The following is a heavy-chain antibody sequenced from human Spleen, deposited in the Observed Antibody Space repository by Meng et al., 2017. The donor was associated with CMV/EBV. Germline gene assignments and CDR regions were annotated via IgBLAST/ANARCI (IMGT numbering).Heavy chain of an antibody. V-gene: IGHV4-59*12. D-gene: IGHD6-19*01. CDR3: TRGRVRLTYGIRGAAHTAYYDS. Sequence: GSLRLSCTVSGGSISSYYWSWIRQPPGKGLERIGYIYYSGSTNYNPSLKSRGTMSVDTSKNQFSLNLSSVTAADTAVYYCTRGRVRLTYGIRGAAHTAYYDSWGQGSLVTVSS. CDR1: GGSISSYY. CDR2: IYYSGST. J-gene: IGHJ4*02.